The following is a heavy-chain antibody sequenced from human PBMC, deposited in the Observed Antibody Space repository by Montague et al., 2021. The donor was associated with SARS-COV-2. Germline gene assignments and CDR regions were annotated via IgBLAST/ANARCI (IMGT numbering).Heavy chain of an antibody. CDR3: ARDNYYGSGRSY. Sequence: SLRLSCAASGFTVSSNYMNWVRQAPGKGLEWVSVIYSGGSTYYADSVKGRFTISRDNSKNTLYLQMNSLRAEDTVVYYCARDNYYGSGRSYWGQGTLVTVSS. D-gene: IGHD3-10*01. V-gene: IGHV3-53*01. CDR2: IYSGGST. CDR1: GFTVSSNY. J-gene: IGHJ4*02.